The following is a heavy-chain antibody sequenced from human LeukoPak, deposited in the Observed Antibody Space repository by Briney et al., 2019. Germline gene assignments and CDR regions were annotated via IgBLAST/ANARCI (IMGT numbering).Heavy chain of an antibody. CDR1: GFTFSSYS. J-gene: IGHJ3*02. CDR3: AMGKAAYCRGDCYEYAFDI. V-gene: IGHV3-21*01. D-gene: IGHD2-21*02. Sequence: PGGSLRLSCAASGFTFSSYSMNWVRQAPGKGLEWVSSISSSSSYIYYADSVKGRFTISRDNAKNSLYLQMNSLRAEDTAVYYFAMGKAAYCRGDCYEYAFDIWGQGTMVTVSS. CDR2: ISSSSSYI.